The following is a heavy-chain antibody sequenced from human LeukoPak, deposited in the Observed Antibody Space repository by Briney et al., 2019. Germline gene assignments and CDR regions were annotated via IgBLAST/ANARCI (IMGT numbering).Heavy chain of an antibody. Sequence: GESLKISCKGSGYSFTSYWIGWVRQMPGKGLEWMGIIYPGVSDTRYSPSFQGQVTISADKSINTAYLEWSSLKASDTAIYYCARQGAAGKYYYYYMDVWGKGTTVTVSS. CDR1: GYSFTSYW. CDR2: IYPGVSDT. V-gene: IGHV5-51*01. J-gene: IGHJ6*03. CDR3: ARQGAAGKYYYYYMDV. D-gene: IGHD6-13*01.